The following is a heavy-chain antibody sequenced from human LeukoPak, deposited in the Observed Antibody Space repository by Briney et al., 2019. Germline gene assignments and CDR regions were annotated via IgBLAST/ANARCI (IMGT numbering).Heavy chain of an antibody. CDR2: INHSGST. D-gene: IGHD6-13*01. CDR3: ARGGYSSSWYQGY. Sequence: SETLSLTCTVSGGSISSSSYYWSWIRQPPGKGLEWIGEINHSGSTNYNPSLKSRVTISVDTSKNQFSLKLSSVTAADTAVYYCARGGYSSSWYQGYWGQGTLVTVSS. J-gene: IGHJ4*02. V-gene: IGHV4-39*07. CDR1: GGSISSSSYY.